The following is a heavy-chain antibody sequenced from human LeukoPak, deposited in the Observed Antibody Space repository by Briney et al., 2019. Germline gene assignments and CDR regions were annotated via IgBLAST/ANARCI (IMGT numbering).Heavy chain of an antibody. Sequence: SETLSLTCTVSGSSISSHYWSWIRQPPGKGLEWIGYIFYSGSLNYNPSLKSRVAISVAPSQDQFSLRLTSVTAEDTAVYFCPRGGGYSGSSFDYWGQGTLVTVSS. D-gene: IGHD1-26*01. CDR2: IFYSGSL. CDR1: GSSISSHY. CDR3: PRGGGYSGSSFDY. J-gene: IGHJ4*02. V-gene: IGHV4-59*11.